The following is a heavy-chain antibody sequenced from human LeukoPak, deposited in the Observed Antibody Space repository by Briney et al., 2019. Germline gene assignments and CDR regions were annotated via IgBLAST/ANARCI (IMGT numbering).Heavy chain of an antibody. CDR2: ISWNSGSI. D-gene: IGHD2-2*01. Sequence: GGSLRLSCAASGFTFDDYAMHWVRHAPGKDLEWVSGISWNSGSIGYADSVKGRFTISRDNAKNSLYLQMNSLRAEDTALYYCAKGRDKYQLLSKNWFDPWGQGTLVTVSS. CDR3: AKGRDKYQLLSKNWFDP. V-gene: IGHV3-9*01. J-gene: IGHJ5*02. CDR1: GFTFDDYA.